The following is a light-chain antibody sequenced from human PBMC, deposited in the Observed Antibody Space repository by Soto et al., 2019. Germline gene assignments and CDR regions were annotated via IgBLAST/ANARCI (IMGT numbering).Light chain of an antibody. V-gene: IGKV3D-20*02. CDR2: GAS. J-gene: IGKJ5*01. CDR1: QSVSSSY. CDR3: QQRSDWLPIT. Sequence: EIVLTQSPGTLSLSPGERATLSCRASQSVSSSYLAWYQQKPGQAPRLLIYGASSRATGMPARFSGSGSGTDFTLTISSLEPEDFAVYYCQQRSDWLPITFGQGTRLEI.